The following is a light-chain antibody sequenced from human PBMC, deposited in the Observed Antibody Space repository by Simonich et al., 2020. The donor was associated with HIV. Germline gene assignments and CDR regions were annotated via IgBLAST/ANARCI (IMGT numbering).Light chain of an antibody. J-gene: IGKJ1*01. V-gene: IGKV1-39*01. CDR2: AAS. CDR1: QSLSSW. Sequence: DIQMTQSPSTLSASVGDRVTLTCRASQSLSSWLAWYQQKPGKAPKLLIYAASSLQRGVPSMFSGSGSGTDFTLTISSLQPEDFATYFCQQSYSTPRTFGQGTKVEIK. CDR3: QQSYSTPRT.